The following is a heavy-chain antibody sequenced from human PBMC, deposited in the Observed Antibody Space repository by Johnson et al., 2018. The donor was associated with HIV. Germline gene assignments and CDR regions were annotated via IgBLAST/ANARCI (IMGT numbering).Heavy chain of an antibody. J-gene: IGHJ3*02. CDR3: ARGGYYYDSSGEDAFDI. CDR2: ITGSGNTP. CDR1: GFTFRTYA. Sequence: VQLVESGGGLVQPGGSLRLSCVGSGFTFRTYAMSWVRQAPGKGLEWVSAITGSGNTPFYADSVKGRFTISRDNSKNSLSLQLNSLRAEDTATYYCARGGYYYDSSGEDAFDIWGQGTMVTVSS. V-gene: IGHV3-23*04. D-gene: IGHD3-22*01.